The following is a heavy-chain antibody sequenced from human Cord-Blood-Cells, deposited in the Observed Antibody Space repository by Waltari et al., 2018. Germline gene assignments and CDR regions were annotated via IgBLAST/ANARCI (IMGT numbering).Heavy chain of an antibody. CDR3: ARVTGDHTGVGAFDI. D-gene: IGHD7-27*01. CDR2: TYARSKWYN. J-gene: IGHJ3*02. V-gene: IGHV6-1*01. Sequence: QVQLPQSGPGLVQPSQTLSLTCAISADSVSSNMAPWNWLRQSPSRGLEWLGMTYARSKWYNDYAVSVKSRITINPDTSKNQFSLQLNSVTPEDTAVYYCARVTGDHTGVGAFDIWGQGTMVTVSS. CDR1: ADSVSSNMAP.